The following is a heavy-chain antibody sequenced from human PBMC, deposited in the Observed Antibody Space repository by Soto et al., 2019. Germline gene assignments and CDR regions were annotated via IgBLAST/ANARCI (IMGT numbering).Heavy chain of an antibody. D-gene: IGHD7-27*01. CDR1: GFILSDCA. Sequence: EVQLVESGGGLVQPGGSLRLSCATSGFILSDCAMNWVRQAPGKGLEWVSYISSSSSGIDYADSVKGRFTVSRDNARNSLYLQMNSLRAEDTAVYYCARDLSRGSNWYYYMDVWGKGTTVTVSS. CDR3: ARDLSRGSNWYYYMDV. V-gene: IGHV3-48*01. J-gene: IGHJ6*03. CDR2: ISSSSSGI.